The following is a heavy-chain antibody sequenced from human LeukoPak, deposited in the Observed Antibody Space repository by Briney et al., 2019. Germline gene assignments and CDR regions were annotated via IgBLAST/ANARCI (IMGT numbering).Heavy chain of an antibody. V-gene: IGHV3-21*01. J-gene: IGHJ6*04. CDR3: ARVGDFWSGYSDV. CDR1: GFTFSNTW. Sequence: GGSVRLSCAASGFTFSNTWMHWVRQAPGKGLEWVSSISSSSSYIHYADSVKGRFTISRDNAKNSLYLQMNSLRAEDTAVYYCARVGDFWSGYSDVWGKGTTVTVSS. D-gene: IGHD3-3*01. CDR2: ISSSSSYI.